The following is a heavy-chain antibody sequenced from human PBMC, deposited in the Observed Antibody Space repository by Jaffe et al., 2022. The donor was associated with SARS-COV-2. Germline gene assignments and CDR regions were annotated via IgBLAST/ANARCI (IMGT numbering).Heavy chain of an antibody. CDR1: GFTFSSYG. D-gene: IGHD6-13*01. CDR2: ISYDGSNK. V-gene: IGHV3-30*03. J-gene: IGHJ4*02. Sequence: QVQLVESGGGVVQPGRSLRLSCAASGFTFSSYGMHWVRQAPGKGLEWVAVISYDGSNKYYADSVKGRFTISRDNSKNTLYLQMNSLRAEDTAVYYCAYSIAAAGTSMDYWGQGTLVTVSS. CDR3: AYSIAAAGTSMDY.